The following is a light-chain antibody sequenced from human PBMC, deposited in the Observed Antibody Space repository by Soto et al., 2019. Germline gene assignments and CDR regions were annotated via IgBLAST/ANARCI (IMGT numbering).Light chain of an antibody. CDR3: SSYTSSSTPCV. J-gene: IGLJ1*01. CDR1: SSDVGGYNY. CDR2: DVS. V-gene: IGLV2-14*01. Sequence: QSVLTQPASVSGSPGQSITISCTGTSSDVGGYNYVSWYQQHPGKAPKLMIYDVSNRPSGVSNCFSGSKSGNTASLTISGLQAEDEADYYCSSYTSSSTPCVFGTGTKVTVL.